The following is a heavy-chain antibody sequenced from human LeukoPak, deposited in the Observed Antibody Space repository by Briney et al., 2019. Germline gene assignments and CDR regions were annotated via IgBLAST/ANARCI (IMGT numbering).Heavy chain of an antibody. CDR3: ARGLRAADGGFDY. CDR2: INPNSGGT. CDR1: GYTFTGYY. Sequence: ASVRVSCKASGYTFTGYYMHWVRQAPGQGLEWMGWINPNSGGTNYAQKFQGRVTMTRDTSISTAYMELSRLRSDDTAVYYCARGLRAADGGFDYWGQGTLVTVSS. D-gene: IGHD6-13*01. J-gene: IGHJ4*02. V-gene: IGHV1-2*02.